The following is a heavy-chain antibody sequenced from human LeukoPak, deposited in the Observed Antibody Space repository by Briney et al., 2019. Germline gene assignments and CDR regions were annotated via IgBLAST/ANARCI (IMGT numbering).Heavy chain of an antibody. V-gene: IGHV3-23*01. CDR2: ISGSGGST. CDR3: AKELNWNDGYYGMDV. J-gene: IGHJ6*02. D-gene: IGHD1-1*01. CDR1: GFTFSSYA. Sequence: GGSLRLSCAASGFTFSSYAMSWVRQAPGKGLEWVSAISGSGGSTYYADSVKGRFTISRDNSKNTLYLQMNSLRAEGTAVYYCAKELNWNDGYYGMDVWGQGTTVTVSS.